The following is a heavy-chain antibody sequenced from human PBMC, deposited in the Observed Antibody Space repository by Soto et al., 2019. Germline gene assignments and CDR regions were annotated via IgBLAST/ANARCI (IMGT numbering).Heavy chain of an antibody. CDR3: ARDGQRPNIGMTTVTTFSYFDY. CDR1: GFTFSSYS. CDR2: ISSSSSTI. J-gene: IGHJ4*02. Sequence: GGSLRLSCAASGFTFSSYSMNWVRQAPGKGLEWVSYISSSSSTIYYADSVKGRFTISRDNAKNSLYLQMNSLRAEDTAVYYCARDGQRPNIGMTTVTTFSYFDYWGQGTLVTVSS. D-gene: IGHD4-17*01. V-gene: IGHV3-48*01.